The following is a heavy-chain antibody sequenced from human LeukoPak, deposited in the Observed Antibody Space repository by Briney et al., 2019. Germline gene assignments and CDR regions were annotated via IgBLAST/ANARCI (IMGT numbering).Heavy chain of an antibody. CDR2: IIHSGST. J-gene: IGHJ5*02. V-gene: IGHV4-34*12. Sequence: SETLSLTSAVYVGSFRGYYWSWIRQPPGKGLGWIWEIIHSGSTNYNPSLQSRVTISVYTSKKQFSLKLSSVTAADTAVYYCARLSGHVARYFDWLLLGGPRGGPNWFDPWGQGTLVTVSS. CDR3: ARLSGHVARYFDWLLLGGPRGGPNWFDP. D-gene: IGHD3-9*01. CDR1: VGSFRGYY.